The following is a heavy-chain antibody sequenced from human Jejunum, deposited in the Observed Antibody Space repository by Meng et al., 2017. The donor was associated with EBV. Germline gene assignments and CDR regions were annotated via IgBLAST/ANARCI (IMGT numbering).Heavy chain of an antibody. CDR3: ARGSSWNRGDY. Sequence: QVPLVQSAAELKKPGASVKVSCKASGYTLTNYALHWVRQAPGQGLEWMGYISAGSGDTKNSQKFQGRVTFTRDTSASTVYMELSSLRSEDTAMYYCARGSSWNRGDYWGQGTLVTVSS. CDR2: ISAGSGDT. V-gene: IGHV1-3*01. J-gene: IGHJ4*02. CDR1: GYTLTNYA. D-gene: IGHD6-13*01.